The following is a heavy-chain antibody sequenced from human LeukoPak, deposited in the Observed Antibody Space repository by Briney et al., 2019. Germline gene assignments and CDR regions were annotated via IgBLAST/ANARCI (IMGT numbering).Heavy chain of an antibody. D-gene: IGHD2-21*01. V-gene: IGHV3-48*01. CDR3: ARDLFRKGAFDI. Sequence: PGGSLRLSCAASGFTFKDAWMNWVRQAPGKGLEWVSYISSSSSTIYYADSVKGRFTISRDNAKNSLYLQMNSLRAEDTAVYYCARDLFRKGAFDIWGQGTMVTVSS. J-gene: IGHJ3*02. CDR1: GFTFKDAW. CDR2: ISSSSSTI.